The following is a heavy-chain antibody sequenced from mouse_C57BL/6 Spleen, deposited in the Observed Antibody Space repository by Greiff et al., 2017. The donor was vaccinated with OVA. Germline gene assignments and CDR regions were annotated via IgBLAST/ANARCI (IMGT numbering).Heavy chain of an antibody. CDR3: TRGLYYGSSSWFAY. D-gene: IGHD1-1*01. J-gene: IGHJ3*01. V-gene: IGHV1-15*01. Sequence: QVQLKESGAELVRPGASVTLSCKASGYTFTDYEMHWVKQTPVHGLEWIGAIDPETGGTAYNQKFKGKAILTADKSSSTAYMELRSLTSEDSAVYYCTRGLYYGSSSWFAYWGQGTLVTVSA. CDR2: IDPETGGT. CDR1: GYTFTDYE.